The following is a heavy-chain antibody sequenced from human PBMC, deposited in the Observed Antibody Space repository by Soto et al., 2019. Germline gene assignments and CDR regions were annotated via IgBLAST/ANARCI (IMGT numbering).Heavy chain of an antibody. CDR2: ITATGDRT. Sequence: GGALRLSCADSGFSFSTDSMSWVRQTRGKGLEWVSAITATGDRTYYADSVTGRFTISRDNSKKTHYLQMTSLRAEDTAMYYCATMNGYFEYWGQGTPVTVSS. J-gene: IGHJ4*02. CDR3: ATMNGYFEY. D-gene: IGHD3-22*01. V-gene: IGHV3-23*01. CDR1: GFSFSTDS.